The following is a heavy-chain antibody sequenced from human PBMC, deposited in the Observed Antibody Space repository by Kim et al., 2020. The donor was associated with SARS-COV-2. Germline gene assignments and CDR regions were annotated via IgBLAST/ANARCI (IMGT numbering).Heavy chain of an antibody. D-gene: IGHD3-9*01. V-gene: IGHV3-9*01. CDR3: AKGANILTGYYGY. Sequence: YGEAGKGRFTISRKHAKNSLYLQMNSLRAEYTALYYCAKGANILTGYYGYWGQGTLVTVSS. J-gene: IGHJ4*02.